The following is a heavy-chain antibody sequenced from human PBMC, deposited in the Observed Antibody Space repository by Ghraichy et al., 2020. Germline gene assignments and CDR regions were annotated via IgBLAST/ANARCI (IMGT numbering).Heavy chain of an antibody. D-gene: IGHD3-10*01. CDR3: ARERITMVRGVIIKGANWFDP. V-gene: IGHV3-74*01. J-gene: IGHJ5*02. CDR2: INSDGSST. CDR1: GFTFSSYW. Sequence: GGSLRLSCAASGFTFSSYWMHWVRQAPGKGLVWVSRINSDGSSTSYADSVKGRFTISRDNAKNTLYLQMNSLRAEDTAVYYCARERITMVRGVIIKGANWFDPWGQGTLVTVSS.